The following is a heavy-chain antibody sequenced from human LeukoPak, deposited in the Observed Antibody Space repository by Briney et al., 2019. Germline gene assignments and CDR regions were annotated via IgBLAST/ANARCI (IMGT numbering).Heavy chain of an antibody. Sequence: GGSLRLSCAASGFTFSSYWMHWVRQAPGKGLVWVSRINSDGSSTSYADSVKGQFTISRDNAKNTLYLQMNSLRAEDTAVYYCARDSSSTYYYYYYMDVWGKGTTVTVSS. CDR1: GFTFSSYW. J-gene: IGHJ6*03. CDR3: ARDSSSTYYYYYYMDV. V-gene: IGHV3-74*01. CDR2: INSDGSST. D-gene: IGHD2-2*01.